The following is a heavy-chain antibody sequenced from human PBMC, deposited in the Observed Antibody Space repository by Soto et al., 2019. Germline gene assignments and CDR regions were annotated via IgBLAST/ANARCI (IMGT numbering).Heavy chain of an antibody. CDR1: GFPFSIYA. CDR2: ISVSGGST. V-gene: IGHV3-23*01. Sequence: PGGSLRLSCAASGFPFSIYAMSWVRQSPGKGLEWVSAISVSGGSTYYADSVKGRFTISRDNSKNTLYLQMNSLRAEDTDVYYCAKPKYYYDSSGYYYEYYYFDYWGQGTLVAVS. D-gene: IGHD3-22*01. CDR3: AKPKYYYDSSGYYYEYYYFDY. J-gene: IGHJ4*02.